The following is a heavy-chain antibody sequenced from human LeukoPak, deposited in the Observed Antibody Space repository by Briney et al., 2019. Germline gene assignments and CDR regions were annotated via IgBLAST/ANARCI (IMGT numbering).Heavy chain of an antibody. V-gene: IGHV3-7*03. CDR2: VNRDGSET. CDR3: ARNNGMDV. J-gene: IGHJ6*02. Sequence: PGGSLRLSCAASGFTFSNAWMNWVRQVPGRGPEWVANVNRDGSETYYLDSVKGRFTISKDNAKNSLYLQMNSLRAEDTALYHCARNNGMDVWGQGTTVIVSS. CDR1: GFTFSNAW.